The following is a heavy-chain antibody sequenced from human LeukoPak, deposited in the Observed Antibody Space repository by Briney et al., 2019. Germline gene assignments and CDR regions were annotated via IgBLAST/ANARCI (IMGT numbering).Heavy chain of an antibody. Sequence: ASVTVSCKASGYTLTSYGISWVRQAPGQGLEWMGWISAYNGNTNYAQKLQGRVTMTTDTSTSTAYMELRSLRSDDTAVYYCARDSGERGSGSYLIAYWGQGTLVTVSS. D-gene: IGHD3-10*01. CDR1: GYTLTSYG. J-gene: IGHJ4*02. V-gene: IGHV1-18*01. CDR2: ISAYNGNT. CDR3: ARDSGERGSGSYLIAY.